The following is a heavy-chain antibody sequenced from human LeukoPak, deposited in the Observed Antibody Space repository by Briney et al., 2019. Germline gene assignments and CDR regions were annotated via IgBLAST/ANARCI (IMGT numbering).Heavy chain of an antibody. CDR2: MYHSGNT. CDR3: ATGGYSYGFDY. V-gene: IGHV4-30-2*01. Sequence: SETLSLTCAVSGGSISSGGYSWSWIRLPPGKGLEWIGYMYHSGNTYYNPSLKSRVTISVDRSKNQFSLRLSSVTAADTAVYYCATGGYSYGFDYWGQGTLVTVSS. J-gene: IGHJ4*02. D-gene: IGHD5-18*01. CDR1: GGSISSGGYS.